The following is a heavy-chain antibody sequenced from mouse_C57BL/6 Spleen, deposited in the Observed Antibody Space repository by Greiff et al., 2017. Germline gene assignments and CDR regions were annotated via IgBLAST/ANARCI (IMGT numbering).Heavy chain of an antibody. CDR1: GFTFSDYG. D-gene: IGHD2-5*01. CDR3: ARVGDYYSNYDWFAY. V-gene: IGHV5-17*01. J-gene: IGHJ3*01. CDR2: ISSGSSTI. Sequence: EVKLQESGGGLVKPGGSLKLSCAASGFTFSDYGMHWVRQAPEKGLEWVAYISSGSSTIYYADTVKGRFTISRDNAKNTLFLQMTSLRSEDTAMYYCARVGDYYSNYDWFAYWGQGTLVTVSA.